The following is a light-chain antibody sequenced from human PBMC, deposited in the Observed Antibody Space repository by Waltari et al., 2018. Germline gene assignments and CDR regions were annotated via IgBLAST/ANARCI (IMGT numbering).Light chain of an antibody. J-gene: IGLJ3*02. CDR1: SLRTSY. CDR3: HSRKGSDNQVV. CDR2: GKE. Sequence: SSELTQRPDVSVALGQTVQITCQGDSLRTSYPSWYQVKPGQAPVLVLFGKEKRPSGIPDRISGYSSGTTSSLTITGAQAEDEADYYCHSRKGSDNQVVFGGGTKLTVL. V-gene: IGLV3-19*01.